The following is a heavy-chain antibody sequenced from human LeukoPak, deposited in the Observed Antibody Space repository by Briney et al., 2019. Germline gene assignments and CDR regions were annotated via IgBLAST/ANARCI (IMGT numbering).Heavy chain of an antibody. J-gene: IGHJ6*03. Sequence: ASVKVSCKASGYTFTGYYMHWVRQAPGQGLEWMGWINPNSGGTNYAQKFQGRVTMTRDTSISTAYMELSRLRSDDTAVYYCARDPLPYYYDSSGYYDYYYYMDVWGKGTTVTVSS. CDR2: INPNSGGT. CDR1: GYTFTGYY. V-gene: IGHV1-2*02. CDR3: ARDPLPYYYDSSGYYDYYYYMDV. D-gene: IGHD3-22*01.